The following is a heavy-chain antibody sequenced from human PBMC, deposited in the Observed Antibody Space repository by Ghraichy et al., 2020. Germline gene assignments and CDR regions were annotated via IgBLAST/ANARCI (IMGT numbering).Heavy chain of an antibody. V-gene: IGHV1-69*04. Sequence: SVKVSCKASGGTFSSYAISWVRQAPGQGLEWMGRIIPILGIANYAQKFQGRVTITADKSTSTAYMELSSLRSEDTAVYYCARDLGYCTNGVCYGVTYYYYGMDVWGQGTTVTVSS. CDR3: ARDLGYCTNGVCYGVTYYYYGMDV. CDR2: IIPILGIA. D-gene: IGHD2-8*01. J-gene: IGHJ6*02. CDR1: GGTFSSYA.